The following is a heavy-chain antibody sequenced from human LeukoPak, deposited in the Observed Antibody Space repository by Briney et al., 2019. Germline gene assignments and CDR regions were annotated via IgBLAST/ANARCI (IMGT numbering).Heavy chain of an antibody. V-gene: IGHV3-11*01. Sequence: GGSLRLSCAASGFTFSDYYMSWIRQAPGKGLEWVSYISTSGSSIYYADSVKGRFTISRDNAKNSVYLQMNSLRAEDTALYYCARGSGSSWYFYFDYWGQGTLVTVSS. J-gene: IGHJ4*02. CDR3: ARGSGSSWYFYFDY. CDR2: ISTSGSSI. D-gene: IGHD6-13*01. CDR1: GFTFSDYY.